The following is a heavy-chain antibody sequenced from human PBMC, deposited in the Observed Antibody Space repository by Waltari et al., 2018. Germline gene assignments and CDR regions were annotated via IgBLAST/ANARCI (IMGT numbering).Heavy chain of an antibody. V-gene: IGHV4-31*03. J-gene: IGHJ4*02. D-gene: IGHD4-17*01. Sequence: QVQLQESGPGLVKPSQTLSLTCTVPGLPTRRGAYYWMVTRQHPGKGLECIGYIYYSGSTYYNPSLKSRVTISVDTSKNQFSLKLSSVTAADTAVYYCARSPKETVIHYWGQGTLVTVSS. CDR2: IYYSGST. CDR1: GLPTRRGAYY. CDR3: ARSPKETVIHY.